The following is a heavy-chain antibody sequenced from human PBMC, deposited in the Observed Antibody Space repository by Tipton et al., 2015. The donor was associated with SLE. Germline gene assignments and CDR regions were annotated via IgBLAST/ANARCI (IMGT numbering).Heavy chain of an antibody. J-gene: IGHJ4*02. Sequence: SWVRQHQGKGLEYIGYISHTGNTYSKPSLKSRVVMSLDTSKNQFSLKLSSVTAADTAVYYCAREGGATVTTDYWGQGTLVTVSS. D-gene: IGHD4-11*01. CDR2: ISHTGNT. V-gene: IGHV4-31*02. CDR3: AREGGATVTTDY.